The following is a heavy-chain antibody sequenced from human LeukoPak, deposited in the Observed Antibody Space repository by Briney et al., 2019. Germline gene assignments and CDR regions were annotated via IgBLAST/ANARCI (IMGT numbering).Heavy chain of an antibody. J-gene: IGHJ4*02. Sequence: SETLSLTCTVSGDSIDIPDYYWTWLRQPPSKGLERIGNIYRSGSTYYHPSLKSRLTISMDTSKNQFSLKLTSVTAADTAIYYCARDRCPSANCYSGFDSWGQGSLVTVSS. CDR1: GDSIDIPDYY. V-gene: IGHV4-30-4*08. CDR3: ARDRCPSANCYSGFDS. D-gene: IGHD2-21*02. CDR2: IYRSGST.